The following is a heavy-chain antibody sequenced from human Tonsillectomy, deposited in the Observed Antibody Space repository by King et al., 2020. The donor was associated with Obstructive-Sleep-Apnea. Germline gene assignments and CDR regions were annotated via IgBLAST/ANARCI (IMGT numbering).Heavy chain of an antibody. J-gene: IGHJ3*02. V-gene: IGHV3-30*02. D-gene: IGHD2-2*01. CDR1: GFTFSSYG. CDR3: AKDLSTLRPAFDI. Sequence: VQLVESGGGVVQPGRSLRLSCAASGFTFSSYGMHWVRQAPGKGLEWVAFIRYDGSNKYYADSVKGRFTISRDNSKNTLYLQMNSLRAEDTAVYYCAKDLSTLRPAFDIWGQGTMVTVSS. CDR2: IRYDGSNK.